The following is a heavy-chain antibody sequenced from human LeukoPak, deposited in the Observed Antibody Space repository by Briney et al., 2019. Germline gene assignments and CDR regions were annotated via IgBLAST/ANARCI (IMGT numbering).Heavy chain of an antibody. CDR3: ANVLRYGGPENAFDI. V-gene: IGHV3-30-3*01. CDR1: GFTFSSYA. Sequence: GGSLRLSCAASGFTFSSYAMHWVRQAPGKGLEWVAVISYDGSNKYYADSVKGRFTISRDNSKNTLYLQMNSLRAEDTAVYYCANVLRYGGPENAFDIWGQGTMVTVSS. D-gene: IGHD3-9*01. J-gene: IGHJ3*02. CDR2: ISYDGSNK.